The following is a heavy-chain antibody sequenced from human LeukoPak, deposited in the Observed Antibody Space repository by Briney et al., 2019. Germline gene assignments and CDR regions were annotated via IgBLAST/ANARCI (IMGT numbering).Heavy chain of an antibody. D-gene: IGHD4-11*01. CDR2: ISSSSSYI. CDR1: GFTFSSYS. Sequence: GGSLRLSCAASGFTFSSYSMNWVRQAPGKGLEWVSSISSSSSYIYYADSVKGRFTISRDNAKNSLYLQMNSLRAEDTAVYYCARDPTISTTVTVDYWGQGTLVTVSS. J-gene: IGHJ4*02. CDR3: ARDPTISTTVTVDY. V-gene: IGHV3-21*01.